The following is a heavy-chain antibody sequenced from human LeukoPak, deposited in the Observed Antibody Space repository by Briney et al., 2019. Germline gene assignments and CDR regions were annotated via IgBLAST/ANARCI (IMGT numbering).Heavy chain of an antibody. CDR2: VSTTGIST. J-gene: IGHJ4*02. CDR1: GFTFSSSG. Sequence: AGGSLRLSCAASGFTFSSSGMSWVRQAPGKGLEWVSGVSTTGISTYYTDSVKGRFTISRDNSKNTLFLQMNSLRVEDTATYYCAKMAGYNSRFDYWGQGTLVTVAS. CDR3: AKMAGYNSRFDY. D-gene: IGHD6-13*01. V-gene: IGHV3-23*01.